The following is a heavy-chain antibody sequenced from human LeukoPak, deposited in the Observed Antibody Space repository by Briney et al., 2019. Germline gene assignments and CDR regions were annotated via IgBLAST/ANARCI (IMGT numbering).Heavy chain of an antibody. J-gene: IGHJ4*02. CDR2: ISSSGSSI. Sequence: GGSLRLSCAASGFTFSDYYMSWIRQAPGKGLEWIAYISSSGSSIQYAESVRGRFTISRDNAKTSLYLQMNSLRAEDTSVYYCARSPQWELPDYWGQGTLVTVSS. CDR3: ARSPQWELPDY. V-gene: IGHV3-11*04. CDR1: GFTFSDYY. D-gene: IGHD1-26*01.